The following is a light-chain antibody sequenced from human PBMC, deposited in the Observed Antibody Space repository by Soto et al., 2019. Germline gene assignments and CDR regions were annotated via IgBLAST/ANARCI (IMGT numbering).Light chain of an antibody. J-gene: IGKJ1*01. Sequence: EIVMTQSPVTLSVSPGERATLSCRASRSIRSDLAWYQQKLGQGPRPLIFGASTRATDIPARFSGSGSGTEFTLTISSLQSEDFAMYYCQQYNNWPQTFGQGTKVDIK. V-gene: IGKV3-15*01. CDR3: QQYNNWPQT. CDR2: GAS. CDR1: RSIRSD.